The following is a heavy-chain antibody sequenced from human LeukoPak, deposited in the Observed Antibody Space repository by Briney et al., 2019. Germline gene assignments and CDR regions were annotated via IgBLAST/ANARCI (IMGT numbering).Heavy chain of an antibody. CDR1: GFTFSSYG. V-gene: IGHV3-30*18. J-gene: IGHJ6*02. Sequence: GRSLRLSYAASGFTFSSYGMHWVRQAPGKGLEWVAVISYDGSNKYYADSVKGRFTISRDNSKNTLYLQMNSLRAEDTAVYYCAKASGGYFGFYYYYYGMDVWGQGTTVTVSS. CDR3: AKASGGYFGFYYYYYGMDV. D-gene: IGHD3-10*01. CDR2: ISYDGSNK.